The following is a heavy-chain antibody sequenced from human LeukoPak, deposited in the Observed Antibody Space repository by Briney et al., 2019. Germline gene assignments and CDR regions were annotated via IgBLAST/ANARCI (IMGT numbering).Heavy chain of an antibody. CDR2: IIPIFGTA. CDR3: AREAGVEYSSSWYWFDP. V-gene: IGHV1-69*13. CDR1: GGTFSSYA. Sequence: AASVKVSCKASGGTFSSYAISWVRQAPGQGLEWMGGIIPIFGTANYAQKFQGRVTITADESTSTAYMELSSLRSEDTAVYYCAREAGVEYSSSWYWFDPWGQGTLVTVSS. J-gene: IGHJ5*02. D-gene: IGHD6-13*01.